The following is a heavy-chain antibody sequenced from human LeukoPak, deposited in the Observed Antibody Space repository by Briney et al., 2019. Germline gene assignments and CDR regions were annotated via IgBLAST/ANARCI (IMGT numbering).Heavy chain of an antibody. CDR3: ARDSEDFVSAFDI. Sequence: SETLSLTCTVSGGSISSYYWSWIRQPPGKGLEWIGYIYYSGSTNYNPSLKSRVTISVDTSKNQFSLKLSSVTAADTAVYYCARDSEDFVSAFDIWGQGTMVTVSS. D-gene: IGHD3-3*01. V-gene: IGHV4-59*01. CDR2: IYYSGST. CDR1: GGSISSYY. J-gene: IGHJ3*02.